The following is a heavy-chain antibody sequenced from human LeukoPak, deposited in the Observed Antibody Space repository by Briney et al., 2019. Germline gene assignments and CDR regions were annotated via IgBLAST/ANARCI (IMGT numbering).Heavy chain of an antibody. V-gene: IGHV4-4*07. CDR2: IYTSGST. D-gene: IGHD3-10*01. CDR1: GGSISSYY. J-gene: IGHJ5*02. CDR3: ARDLIGGSGSYTQNWFDP. Sequence: TSETLSLTCTVPGGSISSYYWSWIRQPAGKGLEWIGRIYTSGSTNYNPSLKSRVTMSVDTSKNQFSLKLSSVTAADTAVYYCARDLIGGSGSYTQNWFDPWGQGTLVTVFS.